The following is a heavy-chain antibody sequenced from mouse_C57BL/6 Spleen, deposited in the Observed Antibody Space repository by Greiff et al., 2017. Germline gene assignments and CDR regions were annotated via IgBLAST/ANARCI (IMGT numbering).Heavy chain of an antibody. CDR3: AKNDGYYDAMDY. CDR2: IWRGGST. V-gene: IGHV2-5*01. J-gene: IGHJ4*01. D-gene: IGHD2-3*01. CDR1: GFSLTSYG. Sequence: VQLQQSGPGLVQPSQSLSITCTVSGFSLTSYGVHWVRQSPGKGLEWLGVIWRGGSTDYNAAFMSRLSITKDNSESQVFFKMNSLQADDTAIYYCAKNDGYYDAMDYWGQGTSVTVSS.